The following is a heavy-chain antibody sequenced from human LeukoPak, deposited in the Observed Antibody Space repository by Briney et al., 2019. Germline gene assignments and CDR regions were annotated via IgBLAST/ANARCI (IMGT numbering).Heavy chain of an antibody. V-gene: IGHV3-11*01. D-gene: IGHD2-21*02. Sequence: GGALRLSSAAPAFTFSDYYMSWIRQAPGKGLECVSYISSSGSTIYYADSVKGRFTIPRDNAKNSLYLQMNSLRAEDTAVYYCARALVTANLYYFDYWGQGTLVTVSS. CDR2: ISSSGSTI. CDR1: AFTFSDYY. CDR3: ARALVTANLYYFDY. J-gene: IGHJ4*02.